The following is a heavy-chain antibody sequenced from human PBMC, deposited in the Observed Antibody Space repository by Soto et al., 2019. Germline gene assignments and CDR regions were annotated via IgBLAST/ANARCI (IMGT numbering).Heavy chain of an antibody. CDR3: ARSILDDYGDYGTREFDY. CDR1: GGSVSSGSYY. CDR2: IYTSGST. J-gene: IGHJ4*02. D-gene: IGHD4-17*01. Sequence: SETLSLTCTVSGGSVSSGSYYWSWIRQPPGKGLEWIGYIYTSGSTNYNPSLKSRVTMSVDTSKNQFSLKLSSVTAADTAVYYCARSILDDYGDYGTREFDYWGQGTLVTVSS. V-gene: IGHV4-61*01.